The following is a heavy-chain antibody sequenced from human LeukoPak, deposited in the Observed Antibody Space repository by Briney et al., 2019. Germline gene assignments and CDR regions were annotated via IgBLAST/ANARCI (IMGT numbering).Heavy chain of an antibody. V-gene: IGHV4-39*07. D-gene: IGHD5-18*01. CDR3: ARARGYSYGYFYFDY. J-gene: IGHJ4*02. CDR1: GGSITSSGFY. CDR2: IYYGGSA. Sequence: SETLSLTCTVSGGSITSSGFYWGWIRQPPGKGLEWIGNIYYGGSAYYNPSLKSRVTISVDTSKNQFSLKLSSVTAADTAVYYCARARGYSYGYFYFDYWGQGTLVTVSS.